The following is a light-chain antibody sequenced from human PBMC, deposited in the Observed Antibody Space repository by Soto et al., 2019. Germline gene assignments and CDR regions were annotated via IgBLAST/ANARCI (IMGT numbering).Light chain of an antibody. CDR2: DVS. CDR1: SSDVGGYNY. Sequence: QSALTQPASVSGSPGQSITISCTGTSSDVGGYNYVSWYQQHPGKAPKLMIYDVSNRPSGVSNRFSVSKAGNTASLTISGLQDEDEADYYCSSYTSSSTHVVFGGGTTLTVL. CDR3: SSYTSSSTHVV. V-gene: IGLV2-14*01. J-gene: IGLJ2*01.